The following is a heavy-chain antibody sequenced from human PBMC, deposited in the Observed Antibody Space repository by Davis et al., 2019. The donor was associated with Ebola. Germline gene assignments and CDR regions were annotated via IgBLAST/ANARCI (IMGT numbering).Heavy chain of an antibody. V-gene: IGHV1-2*06. CDR3: ARGHNYAHEY. CDR2: VILKSGAT. D-gene: IGHD4-11*01. CDR1: GYTFTDYN. J-gene: IGHJ4*02. Sequence: SVKVSCTASGYTFTDYNIHWMRQAPGQGLEWLGRVILKSGATNYAQKFQGRVTMTRDTSISTVYMELSSLRYDDTADYYCARGHNYAHEYWGQGTLVTVSS.